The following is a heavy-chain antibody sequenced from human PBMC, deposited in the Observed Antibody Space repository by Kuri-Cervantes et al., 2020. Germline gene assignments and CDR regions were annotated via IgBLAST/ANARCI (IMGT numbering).Heavy chain of an antibody. J-gene: IGHJ5*02. V-gene: IGHV1-18*01. D-gene: IGHD5-24*01. CDR1: GGTFSSFD. CDR3: ARVEGGYNSNYNWFDP. CDR2: ISAYNGNT. Sequence: GGSLRLSCKASGGTFSSFDISWVRQAPGQGLEWMGWISAYNGNTNYAQKLQGRVTMTTDTSTSTAYMELRSLRSDDTAVYYCARVEGGYNSNYNWFDPWGQGTLVTVSS.